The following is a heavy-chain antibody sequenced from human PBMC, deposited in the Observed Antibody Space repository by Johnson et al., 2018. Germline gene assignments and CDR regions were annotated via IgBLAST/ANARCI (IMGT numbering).Heavy chain of an antibody. D-gene: IGHD1-1*01. CDR1: GGTFSSYA. Sequence: QVQLVQSGAEVKKPGSSVKVSCKASGGTFSSYAISWVRQAPGQGLEWMGGIIPLFGTANYAQKFQGRVTVTADESTSTAYMELSSLRSEDTAVYYCAREPHDRDYYYYYGMDGWGQGTTVTVSS. CDR3: AREPHDRDYYYYYGMDG. CDR2: IIPLFGTA. V-gene: IGHV1-69*12. J-gene: IGHJ6*02.